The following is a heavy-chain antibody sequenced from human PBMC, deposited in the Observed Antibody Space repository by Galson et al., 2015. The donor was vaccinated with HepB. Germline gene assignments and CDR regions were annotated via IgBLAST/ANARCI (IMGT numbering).Heavy chain of an antibody. J-gene: IGHJ6*02. CDR2: ISYDENNK. CDR3: ANARTPVVPAVMFYYYGMDV. D-gene: IGHD2-2*01. CDR1: GFTFSSYG. Sequence: SLRLSCAASGFTFSSYGMHWVRQAPGKGLEWVGVISYDENNKYYAVAVKGRFTISRDTTKTTLYLQMDSRRAEDTAVYYCANARTPVVPAVMFYYYGMDVWGQGTTVTVSS. V-gene: IGHV3-30*18.